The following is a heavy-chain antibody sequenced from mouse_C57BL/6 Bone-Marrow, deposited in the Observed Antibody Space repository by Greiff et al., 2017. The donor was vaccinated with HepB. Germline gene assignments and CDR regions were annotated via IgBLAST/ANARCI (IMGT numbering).Heavy chain of an antibody. CDR2: LNPSDSYT. J-gene: IGHJ2*01. V-gene: IGHV1-50*01. CDR3: ARGEYYGSSVY. CDR1: GYTFTSYW. Sequence: QVQLQQPGAELVKPGASVKLSCKASGYTFTSYWMQWVKQRPGQGLEWLGELNPSDSYTNYNQKFKGKATLTVDTSSSTAYMQLSSLTSEDSAVYYCARGEYYGSSVYWGQGTTLTVSS. D-gene: IGHD1-1*01.